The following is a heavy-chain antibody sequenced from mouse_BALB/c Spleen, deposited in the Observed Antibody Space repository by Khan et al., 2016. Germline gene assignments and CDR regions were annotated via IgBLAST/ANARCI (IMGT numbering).Heavy chain of an antibody. CDR1: GFNIKDTY. Sequence: VQLQQSGAELVKPGASVKLSCTASGFNIKDTYMHWVQQRPEQGLEWIGRIDPANGNTKYAPTLQGKATITADTASNTPYLQLSSLTSEDTAVSYCARRYFSDWGQGTLVTLSA. CDR3: ARRYFSD. CDR2: IDPANGNT. J-gene: IGHJ3*01. V-gene: IGHV14-3*02.